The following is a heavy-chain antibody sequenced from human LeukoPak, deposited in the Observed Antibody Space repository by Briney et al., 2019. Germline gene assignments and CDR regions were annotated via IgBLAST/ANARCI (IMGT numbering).Heavy chain of an antibody. CDR3: ARGGGSYYDSSGYYYD. V-gene: IGHV1-18*04. Sequence: ASVKVSCKASGYTFTSYYMHWVRQAPGQGLEWMGWISGYNGNTNYAQKLQGRVTMTTDTSTSTAYMVLRSLRSDDTAVYYCARGGGSYYDSSGYYYDWGQGTLVTVSS. J-gene: IGHJ4*02. D-gene: IGHD3-22*01. CDR2: ISGYNGNT. CDR1: GYTFTSYY.